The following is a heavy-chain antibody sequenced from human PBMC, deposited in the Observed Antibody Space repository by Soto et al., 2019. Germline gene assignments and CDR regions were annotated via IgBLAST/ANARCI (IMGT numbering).Heavy chain of an antibody. V-gene: IGHV4-59*01. D-gene: IGHD6-19*01. Sequence: SETLSLTCTVSGGSISSYYWNWIRQPPGKGLEWIGYISYSGSANYNPSLKSRVTISVDTSKSQFSLKLRSVTAADTAVYYCARGVPVADTIDFDYWGQGTLVTVSS. J-gene: IGHJ4*02. CDR2: ISYSGSA. CDR3: ARGVPVADTIDFDY. CDR1: GGSISSYY.